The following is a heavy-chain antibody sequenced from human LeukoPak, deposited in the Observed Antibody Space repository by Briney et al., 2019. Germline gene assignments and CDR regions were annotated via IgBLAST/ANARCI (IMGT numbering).Heavy chain of an antibody. V-gene: IGHV4-61*02. D-gene: IGHD3-10*01. CDR1: GCSISSGSYY. Sequence: PSETLSLTCTVSGCSISSGSYYWSWIRQPAGKGREWIVRIYTSGSTNYNPSLKRLVTISVDTSKNLFSLKLSPVTAANTAVYYCGSGRFGELLEDYFDYWGQGTLVTVSS. CDR2: IYTSGST. J-gene: IGHJ4*02. CDR3: GSGRFGELLEDYFDY.